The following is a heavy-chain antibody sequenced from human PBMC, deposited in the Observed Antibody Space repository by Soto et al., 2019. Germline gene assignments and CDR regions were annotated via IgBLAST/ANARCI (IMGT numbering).Heavy chain of an antibody. CDR1: GYSFTSHW. CDR2: IYPGDSDN. J-gene: IGHJ4*02. Sequence: GESLKISCKGSGYSFTSHWIGWARQMPGKGLDWMGIIYPGDSDNRYSPSFQGQVTISVDKSISTAYLQWSSLKASDTAMYYCARGAGYSYASFAFDYSRQGTLLTVSS. V-gene: IGHV5-51*01. CDR3: ARGAGYSYASFAFDY. D-gene: IGHD5-18*01.